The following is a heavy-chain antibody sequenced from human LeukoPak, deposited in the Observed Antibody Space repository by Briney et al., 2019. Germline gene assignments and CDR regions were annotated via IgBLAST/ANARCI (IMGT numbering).Heavy chain of an antibody. D-gene: IGHD2-15*01. Sequence: GGSLRLSCGTSGFSFSAYGMHWVRQAPGKGLEWVSSISSSSSYIYYADSVKGRFTISRDNAKNSLYLQMNSLRAEDTAVYYCARDFVGYCSGGSCPPFDYWGQGTLVTVSS. CDR2: ISSSSSYI. CDR3: ARDFVGYCSGGSCPPFDY. V-gene: IGHV3-21*01. J-gene: IGHJ4*02. CDR1: GFSFSAYG.